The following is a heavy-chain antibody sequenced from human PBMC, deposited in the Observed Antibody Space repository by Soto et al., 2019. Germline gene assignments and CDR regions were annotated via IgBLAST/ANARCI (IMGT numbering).Heavy chain of an antibody. J-gene: IGHJ6*02. V-gene: IGHV4-31*03. CDR3: ASGKTGTTLSYYYYYGMDV. D-gene: IGHD1-1*01. CDR1: GGSISSGGYY. Sequence: PSETLSLTCTVSGGSISSGGYYWSWIRQHPGKGLEWIGYIYYSGSTYYNPSLKSRVTISVDTSKNQFSLELSSVTAADTAVYYCASGKTGTTLSYYYYYGMDVWGQGTTVTVSS. CDR2: IYYSGST.